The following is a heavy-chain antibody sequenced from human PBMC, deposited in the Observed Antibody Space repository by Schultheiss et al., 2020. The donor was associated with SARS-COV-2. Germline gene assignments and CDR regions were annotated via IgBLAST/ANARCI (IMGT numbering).Heavy chain of an antibody. J-gene: IGHJ4*02. V-gene: IGHV4-59*08. CDR1: GGSITNYY. Sequence: SETLSLTCTVSGGSITNYYWSWIRQPPGRGLEWIGYIYSNGDTNYNPSLKSRVTISVDTSKNQFSLKLSSVTAADTAVYYCASIRLHRDYWGQGTLVTVSS. D-gene: IGHD4-11*01. CDR2: IYSNGDT. CDR3: ASIRLHRDY.